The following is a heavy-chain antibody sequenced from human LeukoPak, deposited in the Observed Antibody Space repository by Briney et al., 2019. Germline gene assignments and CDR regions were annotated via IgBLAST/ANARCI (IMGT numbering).Heavy chain of an antibody. CDR2: IGTAGDT. D-gene: IGHD3-22*01. Sequence: PGGSLRLSCAASGFTFSSHDMHWVRQATGKGLEWVSAIGTAGDTYYPGSVKGRFTIARENAKNSLYLQMNSLRAGDTAVYYCARIAYYDDAFDIWGQGTMVTVSS. CDR1: GFTFSSHD. J-gene: IGHJ3*02. CDR3: ARIAYYDDAFDI. V-gene: IGHV3-13*01.